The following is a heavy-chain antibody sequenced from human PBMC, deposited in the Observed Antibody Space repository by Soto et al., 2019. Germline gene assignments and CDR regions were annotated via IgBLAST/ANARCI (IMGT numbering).Heavy chain of an antibody. CDR2: ISAYNGNT. J-gene: IGHJ4*02. CDR1: GYTFTSYG. CDR3: ARSIAAAVDFDY. V-gene: IGHV1-18*01. D-gene: IGHD6-13*01. Sequence: ASVKASSKASGYTFTSYGISWVRQAPGQGLEWMGWISAYNGNTNYAQKLQGRVTMTTDTSTSTAYMELRSLRSDDTAVYYCARSIAAAVDFDYWGQGTLVTVSS.